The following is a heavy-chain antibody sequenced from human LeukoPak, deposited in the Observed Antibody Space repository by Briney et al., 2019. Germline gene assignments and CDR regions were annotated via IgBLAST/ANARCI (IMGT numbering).Heavy chain of an antibody. D-gene: IGHD3-22*01. J-gene: IGHJ6*03. CDR2: IYTSGST. V-gene: IGHV4-4*09. Sequence: PSETLSLTCPVSGGSISSYYLSWIRQPPGKGLEWIGYIYTSGSTNYNPSLKSRVTISVDTSKNQFSLKLSSVTAADTAVYYCATQNYYDSSGYYYYYYMDVWGKGTTVTVSS. CDR1: GGSISSYY. CDR3: ATQNYYDSSGYYYYYYMDV.